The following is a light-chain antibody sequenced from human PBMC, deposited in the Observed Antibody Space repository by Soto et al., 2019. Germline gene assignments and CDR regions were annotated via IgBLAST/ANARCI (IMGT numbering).Light chain of an antibody. Sequence: DIPLTQSPSTLSASVGDSVTMTCRASQNISTSLAWYQHKPGKAPTLLMFDVSNLESGVPSRFSGSGSGTEFTLTISSLHSDDFATYYCQQYDYSRTFGQGTKVDIK. CDR2: DVS. J-gene: IGKJ1*01. V-gene: IGKV1-5*01. CDR1: QNISTS. CDR3: QQYDYSRT.